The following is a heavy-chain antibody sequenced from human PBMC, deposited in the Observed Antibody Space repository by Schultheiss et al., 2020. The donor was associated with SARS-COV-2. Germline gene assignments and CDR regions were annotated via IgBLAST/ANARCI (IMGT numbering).Heavy chain of an antibody. CDR2: ISYDGSKK. Sequence: GGSLRLSCAASGFTFSSYGMHWVRQAPGKGLEWVAVISYDGSKKYYADSVKGRFTISRDNSKNTLYLQMNSLRAEDTAVYYCAKEAIPGGYYYYYMDVWGKGTTVTVSS. D-gene: IGHD2-2*02. V-gene: IGHV3-33*05. J-gene: IGHJ6*03. CDR3: AKEAIPGGYYYYYMDV. CDR1: GFTFSSYG.